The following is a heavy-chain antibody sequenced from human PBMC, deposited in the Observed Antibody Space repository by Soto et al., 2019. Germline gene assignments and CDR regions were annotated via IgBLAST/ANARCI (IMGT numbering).Heavy chain of an antibody. V-gene: IGHV1-18*01. D-gene: IGHD1-1*01. CDR2: ISAYNDHT. CDR1: GYIMTTYG. Sequence: QVQLVQSGTEVKKPGASVKVSCKASGYIMTTYGVSWVRQAPGQGLEWVGWISAYNDHTNYAQKFQGXVXLTTDTSTSTAYMELRSLRSDDTAVYYCARGTYFDYWGQGTLVTVSS. J-gene: IGHJ4*02. CDR3: ARGTYFDY.